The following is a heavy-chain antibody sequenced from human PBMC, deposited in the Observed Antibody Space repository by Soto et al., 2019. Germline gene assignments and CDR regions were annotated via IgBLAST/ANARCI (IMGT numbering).Heavy chain of an antibody. Sequence: GGSLRLSCAASGFTFSSYGMLWVRQAPGKGLEWVAVISYDGSNKYYADSVKGRFTISRDNSKNTLYLQMNSLRAEDTAVYYCAKDYSGSYHNWFDPWGRGTLVTVSS. D-gene: IGHD1-26*01. J-gene: IGHJ5*02. CDR2: ISYDGSNK. V-gene: IGHV3-30*18. CDR1: GFTFSSYG. CDR3: AKDYSGSYHNWFDP.